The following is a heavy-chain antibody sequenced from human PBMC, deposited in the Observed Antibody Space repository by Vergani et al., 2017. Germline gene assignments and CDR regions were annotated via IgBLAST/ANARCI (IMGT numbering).Heavy chain of an antibody. CDR3: AKDMGRGYYYGMDV. V-gene: IGHV3-13*01. J-gene: IGHJ6*02. D-gene: IGHD3-10*01. Sequence: EVQLLESGGGLVQPGGSLRLSCAASGFTFSTYDMHWVRQATGKGLEWVSAIGTAGDTYYPGSVKGRFTISRENAKNSLYLQMNGLRAGDTAVYYCAKDMGRGYYYGMDVWGQGTTVTVSS. CDR1: GFTFSTYD. CDR2: IGTAGDT.